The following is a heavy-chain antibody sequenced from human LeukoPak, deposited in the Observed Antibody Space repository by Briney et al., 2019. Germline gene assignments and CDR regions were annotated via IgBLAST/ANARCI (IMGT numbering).Heavy chain of an antibody. CDR1: GYTFTSYD. CDR2: MNPNSSNT. CDR3: ARGRSWVPSIVDWFDP. Sequence: ASVKVSCKASGYTFTSYDINWVRQATGQGLEWMGWMNPNSSNTGYAQKFQGRVTMTRNTSISTAYMELSSLRSEDTAVYYCARGRSWVPSIVDWFDPWGQGTLVTVSS. D-gene: IGHD3-16*02. J-gene: IGHJ5*02. V-gene: IGHV1-8*01.